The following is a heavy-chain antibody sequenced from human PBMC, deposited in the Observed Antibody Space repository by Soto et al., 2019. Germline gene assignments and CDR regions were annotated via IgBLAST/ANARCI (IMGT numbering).Heavy chain of an antibody. CDR2: ISGSGGST. D-gene: IGHD3-3*01. J-gene: IGHJ4*02. CDR1: GFTFSSYA. Sequence: EVQLLESGGGLVQPGGSLRLSCAASGFTFSSYAMSWVRQAPGKGLEWVSAISGSGGSTYYADSVKGRFTISRDNSKNTLYLQMNSLRAEDTAVYYCAKETYYDFWMESVGGGYWGQGTLVTVSS. CDR3: AKETYYDFWMESVGGGY. V-gene: IGHV3-23*01.